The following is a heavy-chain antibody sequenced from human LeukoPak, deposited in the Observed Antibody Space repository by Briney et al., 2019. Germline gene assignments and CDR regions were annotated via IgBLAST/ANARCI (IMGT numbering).Heavy chain of an antibody. Sequence: ASVKVSCKASGYTFTSYDINWVRQATGQGLEWMGWMNPNSGNTGYAQKFQGRVTITRNTSISTAYMELSSLRSEGTAVYYCARGPYDFWSGYFSHGGRYYFDYWGQGTLVTVSS. CDR1: GYTFTSYD. D-gene: IGHD3-3*01. CDR2: MNPNSGNT. CDR3: ARGPYDFWSGYFSHGGRYYFDY. J-gene: IGHJ4*02. V-gene: IGHV1-8*03.